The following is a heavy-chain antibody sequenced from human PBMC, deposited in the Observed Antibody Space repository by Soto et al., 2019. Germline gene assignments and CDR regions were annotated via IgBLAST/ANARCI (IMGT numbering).Heavy chain of an antibody. Sequence: GGSLRLSCAASGFTFRTYAMSWVRQAPGGGLEWVSAITDSGGSTYYADSVKGRFTISRDNSKNTLYLQMNSLRAEDTAVYYCARDRQLIQDWFDPWGQGTLVTVSS. CDR2: ITDSGGST. D-gene: IGHD2-8*01. J-gene: IGHJ5*02. V-gene: IGHV3-23*01. CDR1: GFTFRTYA. CDR3: ARDRQLIQDWFDP.